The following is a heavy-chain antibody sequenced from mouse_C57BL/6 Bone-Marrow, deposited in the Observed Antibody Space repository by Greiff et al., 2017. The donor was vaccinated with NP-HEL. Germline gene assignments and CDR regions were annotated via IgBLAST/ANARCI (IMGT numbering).Heavy chain of an antibody. CDR3: ARSNWVFDY. J-gene: IGHJ2*01. Sequence: VQLQQPGAELVMPGASVKLSCKASGYTFTSYWMHWVKQRPGQGLEWIGEIDPSDSYTNYNQKFKGKSTLTVDKSSSTAYMQLSSLTSEDSAVYYCARSNWVFDYWGQGTTLTVSS. V-gene: IGHV1-69*01. CDR2: IDPSDSYT. CDR1: GYTFTSYW. D-gene: IGHD4-1*01.